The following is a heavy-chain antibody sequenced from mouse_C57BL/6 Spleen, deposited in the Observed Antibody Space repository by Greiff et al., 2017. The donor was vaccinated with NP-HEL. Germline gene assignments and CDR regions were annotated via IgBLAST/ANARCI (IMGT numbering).Heavy chain of an antibody. CDR3: AREGGYYGSSYGGYFDY. CDR1: GFTFSDYY. J-gene: IGHJ2*01. V-gene: IGHV5-16*01. Sequence: EVMLVESEGGLVQPGSSMKLSCTASGFTFSDYYMAWVRQVPEKGLEWVANINYDGSSTYYLDSLKSRFIISRDNAKNILYLQMSSLKSEDTATYYCAREGGYYGSSYGGYFDYWGQGTTLTVSS. CDR2: INYDGSST. D-gene: IGHD1-1*01.